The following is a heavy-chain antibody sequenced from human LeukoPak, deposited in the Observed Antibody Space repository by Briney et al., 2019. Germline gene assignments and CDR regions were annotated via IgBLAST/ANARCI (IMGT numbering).Heavy chain of an antibody. CDR2: IYYSGST. D-gene: IGHD3-22*01. CDR3: ARHKYYYDSSGYPGFAFDI. J-gene: IGHJ3*02. V-gene: IGHV4-31*03. CDR1: GGSISSGGYY. Sequence: SETLSLTCTVSGGSISSGGYYWSWIRQHPGKGLEWIGYIYYSGSTYYNPSLKSRVTISVDTSKNQFSLKLSSVTAADTAVYYCARHKYYYDSSGYPGFAFDIWGQGTMVTVSS.